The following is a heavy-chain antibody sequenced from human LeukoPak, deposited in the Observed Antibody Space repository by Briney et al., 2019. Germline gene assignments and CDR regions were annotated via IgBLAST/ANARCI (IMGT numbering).Heavy chain of an antibody. D-gene: IGHD2-2*01. V-gene: IGHV4-34*01. CDR3: ASGVGYCSSTSRYASYYFDY. J-gene: IGHJ4*02. Sequence: SETLSLTCAVYGGSFSGYYWSWIRQPPGKGLEWIGEINHSGSTNYNPSLKSRVTISVDTSKNQLSLKLSSVTAADTAVYYCASGVGYCSSTSRYASYYFDYWGQGTLVTVSS. CDR1: GGSFSGYY. CDR2: INHSGST.